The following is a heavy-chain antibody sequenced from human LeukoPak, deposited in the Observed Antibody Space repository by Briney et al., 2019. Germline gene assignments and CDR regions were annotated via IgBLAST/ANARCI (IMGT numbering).Heavy chain of an antibody. CDR1: GGSISSGDYY. CDR2: IYYSGST. J-gene: IGHJ4*02. Sequence: PSQTLSLTCTVSGGSISSGDYYWRWIRQPPGKGLEWIGYIYYSGSTYYNPSLKSRVTISVDTSKNQFSLKLSSVTAADTAVYYCASSPYSSGELDYWGQGTLVTVSS. CDR3: ASSPYSSGELDY. V-gene: IGHV4-30-4*01. D-gene: IGHD6-19*01.